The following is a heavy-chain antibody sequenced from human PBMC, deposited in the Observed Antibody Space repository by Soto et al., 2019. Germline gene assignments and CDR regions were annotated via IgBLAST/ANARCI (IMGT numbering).Heavy chain of an antibody. CDR2: INHSGST. CDR3: ARVRRYYDSRGYCLEY. V-gene: IGHV4-34*01. CDR1: VGSFSGYY. J-gene: IGHJ4*02. Sequence: SETLSLTCAVYVGSFSGYYWSWIRHPPGKGLEWIGEINHSGSTNYNPSLKSRVTISVDTSKNQFSLKLSSVTAADTAVYYCARVRRYYDSRGYCLEYWGQGTLVTVSS. D-gene: IGHD3-22*01.